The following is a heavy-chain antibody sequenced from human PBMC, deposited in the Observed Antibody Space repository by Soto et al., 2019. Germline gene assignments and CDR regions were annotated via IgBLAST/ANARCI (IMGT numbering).Heavy chain of an antibody. CDR3: ARFSGSYTRGLDY. Sequence: EVQLVESGGGLVQPGGSLRLSCAASGFTFSDHYMDWVRQAPGKWLEWVGRSRNKANSYSTEYAESVKGRFTISVDESKHSLYLQMNSLKTEDTAVYYCARFSGSYTRGLDYWGQGPLVTVSS. V-gene: IGHV3-72*01. CDR2: SRNKANSYST. D-gene: IGHD1-26*01. J-gene: IGHJ4*02. CDR1: GFTFSDHY.